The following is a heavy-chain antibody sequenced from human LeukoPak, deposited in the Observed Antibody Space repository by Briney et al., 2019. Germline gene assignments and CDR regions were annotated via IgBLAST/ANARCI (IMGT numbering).Heavy chain of an antibody. Sequence: GASLQISCKGSGYIFTSYWIGWVRPLPGKGLEWMGIIYPGDSDTRYSPSFQGQVTISADKSISTAYLQWSSLKASDTAMYYCASAEGKMAFDTWGQGTMVTVSS. J-gene: IGHJ3*02. CDR1: GYIFTSYW. D-gene: IGHD3-10*01. V-gene: IGHV5-51*01. CDR3: ASAEGKMAFDT. CDR2: IYPGDSDT.